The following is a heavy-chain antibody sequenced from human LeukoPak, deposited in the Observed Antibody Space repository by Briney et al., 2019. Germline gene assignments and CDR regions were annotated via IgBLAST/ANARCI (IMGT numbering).Heavy chain of an antibody. CDR2: ISSNGGST. CDR1: GFTFSSYA. J-gene: IGHJ4*02. CDR3: ARGSSGVATGGFDY. D-gene: IGHD5-12*01. Sequence: PGGSLRLSCAASGFTFSSYAMHWVRQAPGKGLEYVSAISSNGGSTYYANSVKGRFTISRDNSKNTLYLQMGSLRAGDMAVYYCARGSSGVATGGFDYWGQGTLVTVSS. V-gene: IGHV3-64*01.